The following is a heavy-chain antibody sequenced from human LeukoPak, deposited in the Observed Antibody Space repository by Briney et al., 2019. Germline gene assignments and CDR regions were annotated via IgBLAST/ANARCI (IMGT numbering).Heavy chain of an antibody. CDR1: GFTFDDYG. J-gene: IGHJ3*02. Sequence: PGGSLRLSCAASGFTFDDYGMSWVRQAPGKGLEWVSGINWNGGSTGYADSVKGRFTISRDNSKNTLYLQMNSLRAEDTAVYYCARDQGGAPSAFDIWGQGTMVTVSS. CDR3: ARDQGGAPSAFDI. CDR2: INWNGGST. D-gene: IGHD3-16*01. V-gene: IGHV3-20*04.